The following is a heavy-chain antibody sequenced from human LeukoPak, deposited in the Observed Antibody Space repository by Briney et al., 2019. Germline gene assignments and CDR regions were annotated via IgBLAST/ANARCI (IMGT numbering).Heavy chain of an antibody. J-gene: IGHJ4*02. D-gene: IGHD2-15*01. CDR3: AKAWDCSGGSCYSFDY. Sequence: PGGSLRLSCAASGFTVSSNFMSWVRQAPGKGLEWVSVIYSGGSTYYADSVKGRFTISRDNAKNSLYLQMNSLRAEDTAVYYCAKAWDCSGGSCYSFDYWGQGTLVTVSS. CDR1: GFTVSSNF. V-gene: IGHV3-53*01. CDR2: IYSGGST.